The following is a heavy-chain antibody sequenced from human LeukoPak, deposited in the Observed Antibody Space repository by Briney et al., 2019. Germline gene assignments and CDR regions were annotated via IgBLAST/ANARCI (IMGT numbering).Heavy chain of an antibody. CDR2: ISYDGSNK. J-gene: IGHJ5*02. CDR3: AKMSWYTKYNWFDP. CDR1: GFTFSSYS. Sequence: GGSLRLSCAASGFTFSSYSMTWVRQAPGKGLEWVAVISYDGSNKYYADSVKGRFTISRDNSKNTLYLQMNSLRAEDTAVYYCAKMSWYTKYNWFDPWGQGTLVTVSS. V-gene: IGHV3-30*18. D-gene: IGHD1-1*01.